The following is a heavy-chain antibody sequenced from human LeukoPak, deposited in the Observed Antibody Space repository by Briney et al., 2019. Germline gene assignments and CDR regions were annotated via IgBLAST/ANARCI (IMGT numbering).Heavy chain of an antibody. CDR2: IYPGDSDT. J-gene: IGHJ3*02. Sequence: GESLKISCKVSGYSFTTYWIGWVRQMPGKGLEWMGIIYPGDSDTKYSPSFQGQVTISADKPISTAYLQWSSLKASDTAMYYCASSIYYGSGSYSNDAFDIWGQGTMVTVSS. V-gene: IGHV5-51*04. CDR1: GYSFTTYW. CDR3: ASSIYYGSGSYSNDAFDI. D-gene: IGHD3-10*01.